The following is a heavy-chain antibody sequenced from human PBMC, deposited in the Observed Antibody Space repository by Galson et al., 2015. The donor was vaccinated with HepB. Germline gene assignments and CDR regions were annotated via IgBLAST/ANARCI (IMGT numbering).Heavy chain of an antibody. CDR3: ARGIVLGDGDNYRDDAFDI. D-gene: IGHD5-24*01. J-gene: IGHJ3*02. CDR2: ISYDGSNK. CDR1: GFTFSSYG. V-gene: IGHV3-30*03. Sequence: SLRLSCAASGFTFSSYGMHWVRQAPGKGLEWVAVISYDGSNKYYADSVKGRFTISRDNSKNTLYLQMNSLRAEDTAVYYCARGIVLGDGDNYRDDAFDIWVQGTLVTVSS.